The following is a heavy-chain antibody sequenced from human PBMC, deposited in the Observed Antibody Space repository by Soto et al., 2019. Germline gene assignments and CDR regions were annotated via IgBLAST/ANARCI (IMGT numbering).Heavy chain of an antibody. CDR1: GFTFNLFT. CDR3: ARGNMDV. V-gene: IGHV3-30-3*01. CDR2: VSHVGDNK. J-gene: IGHJ6*02. Sequence: QVQLVESGGGVVQPGRSLRLSCAASGFTFNLFTFHWVRRAPGRGLEWVAVVSHVGDNKFYADSVKGRFTISRDNSKNTQYLQMNSLRVDDTALYYCARGNMDVWGQGTTVTVSS.